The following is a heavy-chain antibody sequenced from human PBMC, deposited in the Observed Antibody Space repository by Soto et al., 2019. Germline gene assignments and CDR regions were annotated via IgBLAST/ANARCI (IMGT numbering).Heavy chain of an antibody. V-gene: IGHV3-33*01. CDR1: GLTFSSYG. CDR3: ARDSVVQTLYYYYGMDV. Sequence: PGGSLRLSCAASGLTFSSYGMHWVRQAPGKGLEWVAVIWYDGSNKYYADSVKGRFTISRDNSKNTLYLQMNSLRAEDTAVYYCARDSVVQTLYYYYGMDVWGQGTTVTVSS. D-gene: IGHD2-15*01. J-gene: IGHJ6*02. CDR2: IWYDGSNK.